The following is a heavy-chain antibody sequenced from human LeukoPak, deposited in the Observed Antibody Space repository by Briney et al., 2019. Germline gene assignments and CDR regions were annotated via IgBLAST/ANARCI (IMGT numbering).Heavy chain of an antibody. CDR1: GGSISTYY. D-gene: IGHD6-6*01. CDR2: IHASGPT. Sequence: SETLSLTCTVSGGSISTYYWSWIRRPPGKGLEWIAYIHASGPTNYTPSLKSRIPISVDTSKNQFSLKLSSVTAADTAVYYCARHDAGIAARPFDNWGQGTLVTVSS. V-gene: IGHV4-4*09. J-gene: IGHJ4*02. CDR3: ARHDAGIAARPFDN.